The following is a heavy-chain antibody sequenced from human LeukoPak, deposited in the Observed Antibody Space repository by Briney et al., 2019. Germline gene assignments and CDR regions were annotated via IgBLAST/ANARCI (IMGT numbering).Heavy chain of an antibody. CDR3: ARGFHDDLGSEYFQH. J-gene: IGHJ1*01. CDR2: IRYDGSNK. D-gene: IGHD1-1*01. V-gene: IGHV3-30*02. CDR1: GFTFSSYG. Sequence: PGGSLRLSCAASGFTFSSYGMHWVRQAPGKGLEWVAFIRYDGSNKYYADSVKGRFTISRDNSKNTLYLQMGSLRAEDMAVYYCARGFHDDLGSEYFQHWGQGTLVTVSS.